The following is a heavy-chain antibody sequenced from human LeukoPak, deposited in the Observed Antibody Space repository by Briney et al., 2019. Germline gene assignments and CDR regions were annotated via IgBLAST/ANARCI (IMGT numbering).Heavy chain of an antibody. Sequence: PSETLSLTCTVSGGSINSYYWSWIRQPPGKGLEWIGYIYSSGSTNYNPSLKSRLTISVDASKNQFSLKLTSVTAADTAVYYCARAYYYGSGSYGLDYWGQGTLVTVSS. J-gene: IGHJ4*02. D-gene: IGHD3-10*01. CDR2: IYSSGST. CDR1: GGSINSYY. V-gene: IGHV4-59*01. CDR3: ARAYYYGSGSYGLDY.